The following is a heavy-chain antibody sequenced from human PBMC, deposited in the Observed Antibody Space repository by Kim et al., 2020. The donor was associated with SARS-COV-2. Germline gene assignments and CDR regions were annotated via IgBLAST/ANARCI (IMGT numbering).Heavy chain of an antibody. V-gene: IGHV1-69*13. D-gene: IGHD3-22*01. CDR2: IIPIFGTA. J-gene: IGHJ3*02. CDR1: GGTFSSYA. Sequence: SVKVSCKASGGTFSSYAISWVRQAPGQGLEWMGGIIPIFGTANYAQKFQGRVTITADESTSTAYMELSSLRSEDTAVYYCARWGENSDYYDSSGPDAFDIWGQGKIVTGSS. CDR3: ARWGENSDYYDSSGPDAFDI.